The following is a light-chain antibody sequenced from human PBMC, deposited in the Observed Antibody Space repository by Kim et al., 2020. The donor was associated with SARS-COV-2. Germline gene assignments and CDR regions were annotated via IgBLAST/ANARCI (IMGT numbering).Light chain of an antibody. Sequence: GQSSTISCTGTSSDVGGYIHVSWYQQHPGKAPKLIIYDVNKRPSGASDRFSGSKSANTASLTISGLQAEDEAEYYCASFTSSTTWVFGGGTQLTVL. CDR2: DVN. CDR1: SSDVGGYIH. V-gene: IGLV2-14*04. CDR3: ASFTSSTTWV. J-gene: IGLJ3*02.